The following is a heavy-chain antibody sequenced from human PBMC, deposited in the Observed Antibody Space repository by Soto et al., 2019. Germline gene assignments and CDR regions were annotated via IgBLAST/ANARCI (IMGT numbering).Heavy chain of an antibody. CDR3: ARLHLGYCSGGSCYWFDP. CDR1: GGTFSSYT. Sequence: SVKVSCKASGGTFSSYTISWVRQAPGQGLEWMGRIIPILGIANYAQKFQGRVTITADKSTSTAYMELSSLRSEDTAVYYCARLHLGYCSGGSCYWFDPWGQGTLVTVSS. D-gene: IGHD2-15*01. CDR2: IIPILGIA. V-gene: IGHV1-69*02. J-gene: IGHJ5*02.